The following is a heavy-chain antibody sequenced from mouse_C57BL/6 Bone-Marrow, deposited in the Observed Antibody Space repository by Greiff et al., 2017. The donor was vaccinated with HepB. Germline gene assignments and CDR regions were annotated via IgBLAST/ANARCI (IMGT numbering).Heavy chain of an antibody. Sequence: QVQLQQPGAELVRPGTSVKLSCKASGYTFTSYWMHWVKQRPGQGLEWIGVIDPSDSYTNYNQKFKGKATFTVDTSSSTAYMQLSSLTSEDSAVYYCAREANFYGTDYWGQGTTLTVSS. CDR2: IDPSDSYT. D-gene: IGHD1-1*02. V-gene: IGHV1-59*01. CDR1: GYTFTSYW. J-gene: IGHJ2*01. CDR3: AREANFYGTDY.